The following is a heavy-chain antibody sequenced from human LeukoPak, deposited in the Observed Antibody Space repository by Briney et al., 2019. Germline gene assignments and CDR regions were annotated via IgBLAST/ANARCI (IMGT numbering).Heavy chain of an antibody. Sequence: SETLSLTCTVSGGSISSSSYYWGWIRQPPGKGLEWIGSIYYSGSTYYNPSLKSRVTISVDTSKNQFSLKLSSVTAADTAVYYCARHPIPYYYYHGMDVWGQGTTVTVSS. CDR2: IYYSGST. V-gene: IGHV4-39*01. J-gene: IGHJ6*02. CDR1: GGSISSSSYY. CDR3: ARHPIPYYYYHGMDV.